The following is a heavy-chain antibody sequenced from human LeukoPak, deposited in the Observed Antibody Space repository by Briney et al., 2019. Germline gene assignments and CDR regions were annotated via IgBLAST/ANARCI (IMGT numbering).Heavy chain of an antibody. D-gene: IGHD3-10*01. Sequence: SETLSLTCTVSGGSISSSSYYWGWIRQPPGKGLEWIGSIYYSGSTYYNPSLKSRVTISVDTSKNQFSLKLSSVTAADTAVYYCARHAKERITTVRGVIVDWGQGTLVTVSS. CDR1: GGSISSSSYY. J-gene: IGHJ4*02. V-gene: IGHV4-39*01. CDR2: IYYSGST. CDR3: ARHAKERITTVRGVIVD.